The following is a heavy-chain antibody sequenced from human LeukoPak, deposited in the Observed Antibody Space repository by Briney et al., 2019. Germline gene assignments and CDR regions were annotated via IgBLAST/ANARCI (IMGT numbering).Heavy chain of an antibody. V-gene: IGHV3-33*01. CDR3: AREFVGHYYDSSGYYYVPPRVYYSYYMGV. D-gene: IGHD3-22*01. Sequence: GGSLRLSCAASGFTFSSYGMHWVRQAPGKGLEWVAVIWYDGSNKYYADSVKGRFTISRDNSKNTLYLQMNSLRAEDTAVYYWAREFVGHYYDSSGYYYVPPRVYYSYYMGVWVKGTT. J-gene: IGHJ6*03. CDR2: IWYDGSNK. CDR1: GFTFSSYG.